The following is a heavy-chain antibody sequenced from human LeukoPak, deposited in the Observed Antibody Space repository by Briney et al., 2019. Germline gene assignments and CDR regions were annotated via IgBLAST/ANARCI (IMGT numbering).Heavy chain of an antibody. CDR3: ARANGGAFDI. Sequence: PSETLSLTCTVSGGSISSGGYYWSWIRQPPGKGLEWIGYIYHSGSTYYNPSLKSRVTISVDRSKNQFSLKLSSVTAADTAVYYCARANGGAFDIRGQGTMVTVSS. CDR1: GGSISSGGYY. CDR2: IYHSGST. D-gene: IGHD2-8*01. J-gene: IGHJ3*02. V-gene: IGHV4-30-2*01.